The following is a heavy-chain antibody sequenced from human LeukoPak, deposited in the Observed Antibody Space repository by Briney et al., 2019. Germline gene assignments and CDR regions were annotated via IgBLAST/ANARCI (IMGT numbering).Heavy chain of an antibody. J-gene: IGHJ4*02. CDR3: ARDQRGSSWPKQTHLRY. CDR1: GFTVSSNY. V-gene: IGHV3-53*01. Sequence: GGSLRLSCAASGFTVSSNYMSWVRQAPGKGLEWVSVIYSGGSTYYADSVKGRFTISRDNSKSTLYIQMNSLRAEDTAVYYCARDQRGSSWPKQTHLRYWGQGTLVTVSS. D-gene: IGHD6-13*01. CDR2: IYSGGST.